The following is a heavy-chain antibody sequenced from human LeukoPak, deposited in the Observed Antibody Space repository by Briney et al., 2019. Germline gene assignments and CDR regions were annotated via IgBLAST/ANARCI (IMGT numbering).Heavy chain of an antibody. D-gene: IGHD3-10*01. CDR3: ARDMGFGGYRSNWFDP. Sequence: GSSVKVSCKASGGTFSSYAISWVRQAPGQGLEWMGGIIPIFGTANYAQKFQGRVTITADESTSTAYMELSSLRSEDTAVYYCARDMGFGGYRSNWFDPWGQGTLVTVSS. V-gene: IGHV1-69*01. CDR2: IIPIFGTA. J-gene: IGHJ5*02. CDR1: GGTFSSYA.